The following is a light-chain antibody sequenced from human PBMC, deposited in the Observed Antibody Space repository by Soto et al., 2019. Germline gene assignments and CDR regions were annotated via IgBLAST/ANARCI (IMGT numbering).Light chain of an antibody. CDR1: SSDVGGSNF. Sequence: QSALTQPASVSASPGQSITISCTGTSSDVGGSNFVSWYQQHPGKPPKLIIYDVATRPSGVSNRFSGSKSGSTASLIISRLQTEDEADYYCSSYTNINTRACVFGTGTKVTVL. V-gene: IGLV2-14*03. J-gene: IGLJ1*01. CDR2: DVA. CDR3: SSYTNINTRACV.